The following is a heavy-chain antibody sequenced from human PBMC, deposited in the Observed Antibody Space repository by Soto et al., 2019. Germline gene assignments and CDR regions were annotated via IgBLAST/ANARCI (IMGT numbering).Heavy chain of an antibody. CDR1: GGTFSSYT. CDR2: VIPILGIA. J-gene: IGHJ5*02. D-gene: IGHD2-2*01. CDR3: ARVPGPYCSSTSCYGRWFDP. Sequence: QVQLVQSGAEVKKPGSSVKVSCKASGGTFSSYTISWVRQAPGQGLEWMGRVIPILGIANYAQKFQGRVTITADKSTSTAYMELSSLRSEDTAVYYCARVPGPYCSSTSCYGRWFDPWGQGTLVTVSS. V-gene: IGHV1-69*02.